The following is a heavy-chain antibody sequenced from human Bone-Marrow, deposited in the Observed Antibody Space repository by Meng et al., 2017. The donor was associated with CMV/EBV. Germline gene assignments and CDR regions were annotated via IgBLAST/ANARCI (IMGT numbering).Heavy chain of an antibody. D-gene: IGHD3-3*01. J-gene: IGHJ4*02. CDR3: AGGTPSRFLEWSPLDY. CDR2: VNPSSGGT. CDR1: GYTFTSYY. Sequence: ASVKVSCKASGYTFTSYYMHWVRQAPGQGLEWMGWVNPSSGGTNYAQKFQGRMSMTRDTSINTAYMELTGLRSDDTAVYYCAGGTPSRFLEWSPLDYWGQGTLVTVSS. V-gene: IGHV1-2*02.